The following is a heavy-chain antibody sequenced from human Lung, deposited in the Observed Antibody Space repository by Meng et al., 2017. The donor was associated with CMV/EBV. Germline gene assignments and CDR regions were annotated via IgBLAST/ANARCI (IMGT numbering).Heavy chain of an antibody. D-gene: IGHD3-3*01. CDR2: ISPNNGAT. CDR3: ASKMYYDFWSAYRGTEGVDPFNI. Sequence: ASVKVSXKASGYTFTDYRMHWVRQAPGQGLEWMGWISPNNGATNYAQKFQGRVTMTRGTSINTAYMELNRLTYDDTAVYYCASKMYYDFWSAYRGTEGVDPFNIWGQGTLVTVSS. CDR1: GYTFTDYR. J-gene: IGHJ3*02. V-gene: IGHV1-2*02.